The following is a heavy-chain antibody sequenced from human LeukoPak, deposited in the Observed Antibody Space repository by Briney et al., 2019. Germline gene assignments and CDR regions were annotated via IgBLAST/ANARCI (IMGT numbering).Heavy chain of an antibody. CDR1: GYTFTSYY. CDR2: INPSGGST. V-gene: IGHV1-46*01. Sequence: ASVKVSCKASGYTFTSYYMHWVRQAPGQGLEWMGIINPSGGSTSYAQKFQGRVTMTRDTSTSTVYMELSSLRSKDTAVYYCARGGGGDIVVVPAAMYAFDIWGQGTMVTVSS. CDR3: ARGGGGDIVVVPAAMYAFDI. J-gene: IGHJ3*02. D-gene: IGHD2-2*01.